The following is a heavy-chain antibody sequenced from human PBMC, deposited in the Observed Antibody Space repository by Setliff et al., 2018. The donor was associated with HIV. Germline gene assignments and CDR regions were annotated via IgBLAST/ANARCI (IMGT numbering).Heavy chain of an antibody. J-gene: IGHJ4*02. CDR2: IYYSGST. D-gene: IGHD2-15*01. CDR3: ARVVDADYLDY. Sequence: PSETLSLTCTVSGGSISSNNYYWGWIRQPPGKGLEWIGIIYYSGSTYYKPSLKSRVTISVDTSKNQFSLKLNSVTAADTAMYYCARVVDADYLDYWGQGTPVTVSS. CDR1: GGSISSNNYY. V-gene: IGHV4-39*01.